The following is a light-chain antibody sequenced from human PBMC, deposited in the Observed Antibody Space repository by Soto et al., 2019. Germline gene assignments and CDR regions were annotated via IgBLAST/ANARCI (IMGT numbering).Light chain of an antibody. CDR2: VNSDGRH. V-gene: IGLV4-69*01. CDR1: RGHSSYA. Sequence: QPVLTQSPSASASLGASVKLNCTLSRGHSSYAIAWHQQQPEKGPRYLMRVNSDGRHSKGDGIPDRFSGSSSGAERYLIISSLQSEDEADYYCRTWGTSYVLFGGGTKLTVL. CDR3: RTWGTSYVL. J-gene: IGLJ3*02.